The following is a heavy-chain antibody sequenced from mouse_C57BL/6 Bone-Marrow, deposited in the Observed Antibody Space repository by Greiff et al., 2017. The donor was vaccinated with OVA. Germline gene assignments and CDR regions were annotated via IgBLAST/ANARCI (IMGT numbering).Heavy chain of an antibody. CDR3: AKPYGDWYFDV. Sequence: VQLQQSGPGLVQPSQSLSITCTVSGFSLTSYGVHWVRQSPGKGLEWLGVIWSGGSTDYNAAFMSRLSITKDNSKSQVFCKMNSLQADDTAIYYCAKPYGDWYFDVWGTGTTVTVSS. CDR2: IWSGGST. D-gene: IGHD1-1*01. CDR1: GFSLTSYG. J-gene: IGHJ1*03. V-gene: IGHV2-5*01.